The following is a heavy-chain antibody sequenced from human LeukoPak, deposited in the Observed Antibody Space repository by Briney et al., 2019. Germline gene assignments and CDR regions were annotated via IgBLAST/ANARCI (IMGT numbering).Heavy chain of an antibody. D-gene: IGHD3-9*01. J-gene: IGHJ4*02. CDR3: ARGYYDILTGYYLGGIFDC. Sequence: PGRSLRLSCAGFMFDDYAMHWVRQAPGKGLEWVSGINWKSGDIGYADSVKDRFTISRDNAKNSLYLQMNSLRAEDTAVYYCARGYYDILTGYYLGGIFDCWGQGTLVTVSS. V-gene: IGHV3-9*01. CDR1: FMFDDYA. CDR2: INWKSGDI.